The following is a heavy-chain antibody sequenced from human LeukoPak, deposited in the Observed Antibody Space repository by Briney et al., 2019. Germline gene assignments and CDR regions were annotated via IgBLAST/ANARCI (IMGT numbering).Heavy chain of an antibody. CDR1: IHPLSLYY. CDR2: IYYSGIT. D-gene: IGHD3-22*01. CDR3: ARLQNHDSSGYYSFDY. Sequence: PSDTQSLPCTVSIHPLSLYYSRWTRHPPGKGREWSGYIYYSGITNYNPSLKSRVTLSVDTSKNQFSLKLSSVTAADTAVYYCARLQNHDSSGYYSFDYWGQGTLVTVSS. J-gene: IGHJ4*02. V-gene: IGHV4-59*07.